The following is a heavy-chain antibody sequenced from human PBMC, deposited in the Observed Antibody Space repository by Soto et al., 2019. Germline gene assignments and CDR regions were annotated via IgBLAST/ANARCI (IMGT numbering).Heavy chain of an antibody. D-gene: IGHD3-16*02. V-gene: IGHV1-18*01. CDR3: VRADDYVWGSYRSPVDY. CDR1: VYTVTIYC. J-gene: IGHJ4*02. CDR2: ISAYNGNT. Sequence: GASVKLSCKVSVYTVTIYCISWVRQAPGQGLEWMGWISAYNGNTNYAQKLQGRVTMTTDTSTSTAYMELRSLRSDDTAVYYCVRADDYVWGSYRSPVDYWGQGTLVTVSS.